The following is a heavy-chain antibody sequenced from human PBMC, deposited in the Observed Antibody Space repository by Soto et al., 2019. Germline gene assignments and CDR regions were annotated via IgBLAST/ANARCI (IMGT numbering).Heavy chain of an antibody. Sequence: SLKVSCKASGGTFSSYAISWVRQAPGQGLEWMGGIIPIFGTANYAQKFQGRVTITADKSTSTAYMELSSLRSEDTAVYYCARDRGGRITMIGDWYFDLWGRGTLVTVSS. V-gene: IGHV1-69*06. J-gene: IGHJ2*01. CDR1: GGTFSSYA. CDR2: IIPIFGTA. D-gene: IGHD3-10*02. CDR3: ARDRGGRITMIGDWYFDL.